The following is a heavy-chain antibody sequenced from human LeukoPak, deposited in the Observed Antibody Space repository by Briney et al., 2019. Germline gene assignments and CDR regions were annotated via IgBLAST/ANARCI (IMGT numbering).Heavy chain of an antibody. Sequence: ETLSLTCSVSGASISSSYWSWIRQAAGKGLEWIGRIYTSEKTKYNPLLKSRVTMSVDTSKNQFSLKLSSVTAADTAVYYCARGVGTQLVYNWFDPWGQGTLVTVSS. J-gene: IGHJ5*02. CDR2: IYTSEKT. CDR3: ARGVGTQLVYNWFDP. D-gene: IGHD6-13*01. CDR1: GASISSSY. V-gene: IGHV4-4*07.